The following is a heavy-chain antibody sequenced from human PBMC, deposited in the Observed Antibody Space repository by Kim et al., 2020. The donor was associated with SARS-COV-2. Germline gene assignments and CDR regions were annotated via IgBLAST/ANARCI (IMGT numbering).Heavy chain of an antibody. CDR2: VSYTGST. Sequence: GSLSLTCTVSGGSLSSGHYWSWNRPPPGKGLEWTRYVSYTGSTKYNASLKSRVSISLDTAKNKFSLTLNSLTAADTAVYYCVQNWWRAEAAWGRGTLVT. J-gene: IGHJ5*02. CDR3: VQNWWRAEAA. CDR1: GGSLSSGHY. D-gene: IGHD6-13*01. V-gene: IGHV4-61*01.